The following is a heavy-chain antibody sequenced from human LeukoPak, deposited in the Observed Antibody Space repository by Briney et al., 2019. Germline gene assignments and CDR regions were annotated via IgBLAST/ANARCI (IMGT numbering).Heavy chain of an antibody. V-gene: IGHV3-30*02. CDR1: GFTFSSYW. CDR2: IRYDGTNK. CDR3: AKEKSSGWHDAFDI. Sequence: GGPLRLSCAASGFTFSSYWMSWVRQAPGKGLEWVAFIRYDGTNKYYADSVKGRFTISRDDSKNTLYLQMSSLRAEDTAVYYCAKEKSSGWHDAFDIGGQGTTVTVSS. D-gene: IGHD6-19*01. J-gene: IGHJ3*02.